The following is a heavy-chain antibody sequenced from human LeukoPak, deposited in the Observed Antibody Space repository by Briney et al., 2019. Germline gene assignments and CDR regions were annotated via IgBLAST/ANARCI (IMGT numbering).Heavy chain of an antibody. V-gene: IGHV4-59*01. CDR1: GGSLSSYY. J-gene: IGHJ4*02. CDR3: ARGRYDRQWLVLGYFDY. Sequence: SETLSLTCTVSGGSLSSYYWSWIRQPPGKGLEGIGYVYYSGSTNYNPSLKSRVPISVDTSKNQFSLKLSSVTAADTAVYYCARGRYDRQWLVLGYFDYWGQGTLVTVSS. D-gene: IGHD6-19*01. CDR2: VYYSGST.